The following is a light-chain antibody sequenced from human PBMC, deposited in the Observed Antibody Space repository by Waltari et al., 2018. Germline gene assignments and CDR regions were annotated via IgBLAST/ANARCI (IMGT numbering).Light chain of an antibody. V-gene: IGKV4-1*01. Sequence: DIVMTQSPPSLPVSPGERATINCRSSQSVSDHVNNKNYLAWYRQKPGQPPKLLISWASTREFGVPDRFSGSGSGTEFTLTISSLQPEDVAVYYCQQYYNTPPTFGQGTKVEIK. CDR1: QSVSDHVNNKNY. J-gene: IGKJ1*01. CDR2: WAS. CDR3: QQYYNTPPT.